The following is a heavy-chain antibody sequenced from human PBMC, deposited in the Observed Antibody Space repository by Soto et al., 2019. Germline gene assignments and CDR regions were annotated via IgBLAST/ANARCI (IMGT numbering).Heavy chain of an antibody. CDR1: GYTFTSYG. CDR3: ARGSGMTGTTWENWFDP. V-gene: IGHV1-46*01. J-gene: IGHJ5*02. D-gene: IGHD1-7*01. CDR2: INPSGGST. Sequence: ASVKVSCKASGYTFTSYGISWVRQAPGQGLEWMGIINPSGGSTSNAQKFQGRVAMTRDTSTSTVYVELSSLRSEDTAVYYCARGSGMTGTTWENWFDPWGQGTLVTVSS.